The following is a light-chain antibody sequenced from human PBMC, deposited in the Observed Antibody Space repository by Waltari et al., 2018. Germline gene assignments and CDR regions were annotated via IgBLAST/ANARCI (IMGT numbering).Light chain of an antibody. J-gene: IGKJ1*01. V-gene: IGKV3D-20*01. CDR3: QQYGDSPRT. CDR2: DAS. CDR1: QSVSSDF. Sequence: EIVLMQSPATLSLSPGDRATLPCRASQSVSSDFLPWSQQKPGRAPRLLIYDASTRATGVPDRCSGSGAGREFSLSISRLEPEDFAVYYCQQYGDSPRTFGQGTKVEIK.